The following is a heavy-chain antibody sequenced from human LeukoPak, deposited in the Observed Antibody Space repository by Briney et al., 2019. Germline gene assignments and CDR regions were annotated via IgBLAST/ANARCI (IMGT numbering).Heavy chain of an antibody. CDR3: ARGRYSSSWYVGAYDY. D-gene: IGHD6-13*01. Sequence: SQTLSLTCAVSGGSISSGGYSWSWIRQPPGKGLEWIGYIYHSGSTYYNPSLKSRVTISVDRSKNQFSLKLSSVTAADTAVYYCARGRYSSSWYVGAYDYWGQGTLVTVSS. CDR1: GGSISSGGYS. CDR2: IYHSGST. J-gene: IGHJ4*02. V-gene: IGHV4-30-2*01.